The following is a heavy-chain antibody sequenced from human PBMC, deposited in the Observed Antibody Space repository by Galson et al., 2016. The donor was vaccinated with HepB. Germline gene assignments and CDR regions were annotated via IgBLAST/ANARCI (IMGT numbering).Heavy chain of an antibody. CDR1: GFTFSSYS. J-gene: IGHJ4*02. CDR3: ARTKLQLLYYFDY. D-gene: IGHD5-18*01. V-gene: IGHV3-21*01. CDR2: ISSSSSYI. Sequence: SLRLSCAASGFTFSSYSMNWVRQAPGKGLAWVSSISSSSSYIYYADSVKGRFTISRDNAKNSLYLQMNSLRAEDTAVYYCARTKLQLLYYFDYWGQGTLVTVSS.